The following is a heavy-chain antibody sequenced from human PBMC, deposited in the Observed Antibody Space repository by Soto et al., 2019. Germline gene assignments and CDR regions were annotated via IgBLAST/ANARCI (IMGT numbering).Heavy chain of an antibody. CDR3: ARPHRADILTGYPHDAFDI. D-gene: IGHD3-9*01. Sequence: ASVKVSCKASGYTFTSYYMHWVRQAPGQGLEWMGIINPSGGSTSYAQKFQGRVTMTRDTSTSTVYMELSSLRSEDTAVYYCARPHRADILTGYPHDAFDIWGQGTMVTVSS. V-gene: IGHV1-46*03. CDR2: INPSGGST. CDR1: GYTFTSYY. J-gene: IGHJ3*02.